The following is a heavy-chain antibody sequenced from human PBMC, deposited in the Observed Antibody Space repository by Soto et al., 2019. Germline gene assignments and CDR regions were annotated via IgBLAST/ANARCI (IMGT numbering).Heavy chain of an antibody. D-gene: IGHD3-22*01. CDR3: ASHPQTNGYDS. J-gene: IGHJ5*01. V-gene: IGHV4-39*01. CDR1: GGSISSSSYY. CDR2: IYYSRSN. Sequence: QLQLQESGPGLVKPSETLSLTCTVSGGSISSSSYYWGWIRQPPGKGLEWIGSIYYSRSNYYNPSLKSPVTIPEDPSKTQFSLKLNTVTAADTAVYYCASHPQTNGYDSCGHGTHVHVSS.